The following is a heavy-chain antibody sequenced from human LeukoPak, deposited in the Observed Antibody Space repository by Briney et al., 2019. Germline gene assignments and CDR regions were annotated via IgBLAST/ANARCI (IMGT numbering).Heavy chain of an antibody. CDR2: INPDSGGT. CDR1: GYTFTGYY. CDR3: AREFVVVPAAGNWFDP. D-gene: IGHD2-2*01. J-gene: IGHJ5*02. V-gene: IGHV1-2*06. Sequence: GASVKVSCKASGYTFTGYYMHWVRQAPGQGLEWMGRINPDSGGTNYAQKFQGRVTMTRDTSISTAYMELTRLRSDDTAVYYCAREFVVVPAAGNWFDPWGQGTLVTVSS.